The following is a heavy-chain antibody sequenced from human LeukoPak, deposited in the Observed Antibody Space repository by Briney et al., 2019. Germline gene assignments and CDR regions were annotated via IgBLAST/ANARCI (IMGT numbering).Heavy chain of an antibody. J-gene: IGHJ4*02. V-gene: IGHV3-30*03. Sequence: GKSLRLSCAASGFTFSTYAMHWVRQAPGKGLEWVTVISYDGSNKYYADSVKGRFTISRDNSKNTLYLQMNSLRAEDTAVYYCARLEVGVPAATSRLFDYWGQGTLVTVSS. CDR1: GFTFSTYA. CDR3: ARLEVGVPAATSRLFDY. CDR2: ISYDGSNK. D-gene: IGHD2-2*01.